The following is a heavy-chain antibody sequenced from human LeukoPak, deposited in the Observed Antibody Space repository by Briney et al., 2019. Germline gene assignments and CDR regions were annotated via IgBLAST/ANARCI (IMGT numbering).Heavy chain of an antibody. CDR1: GGTFSSYA. CDR2: IIPILGIA. V-gene: IGHV1-69*04. Sequence: SVKVSCKASGGTFSSYAISWVRQAPGQGLEWMGRIIPILGIANYAQKFQGGVTITADKSTSTAYMELSSLRSEDTAVYYCARGGVVRGVIIPFDYWGQGTLVTVSS. J-gene: IGHJ4*02. CDR3: ARGGVVRGVIIPFDY. D-gene: IGHD3-10*01.